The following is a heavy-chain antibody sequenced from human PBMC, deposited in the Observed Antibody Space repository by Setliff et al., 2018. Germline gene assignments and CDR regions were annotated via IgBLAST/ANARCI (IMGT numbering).Heavy chain of an antibody. Sequence: SETLSLTCTVSGGSISSGGYYWSWIRQHPGKGLEWIGRIYTGGSTNYNPSLKSRVTISLDTSKNHFSLTLTSVTAADTAVYYCARGRGLEWLPESWFDPWGQGTLVTVSS. V-gene: IGHV4-61*02. CDR1: GGSISSGGYY. CDR3: ARGRGLEWLPESWFDP. J-gene: IGHJ5*02. D-gene: IGHD3-3*01. CDR2: IYTGGST.